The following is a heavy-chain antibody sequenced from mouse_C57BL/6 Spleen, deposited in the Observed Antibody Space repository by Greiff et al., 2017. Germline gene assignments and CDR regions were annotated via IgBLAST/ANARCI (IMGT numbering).Heavy chain of an antibody. J-gene: IGHJ4*01. CDR2: IRRKSSNYAT. CDR1: GFTFNTYA. Sequence: EVQLVESGGGLVQPTGSLKLSCAASGFTFNTYAMHWVRQAPGKGLEWVARIRRKSSNYATYSADSVKDRFTISRDDSQSMLYLQMNNLKTEDTAMYYCVRNYYNGAMDYWGQGTSGTVSS. V-gene: IGHV10-3*01. D-gene: IGHD2-12*01. CDR3: VRNYYNGAMDY.